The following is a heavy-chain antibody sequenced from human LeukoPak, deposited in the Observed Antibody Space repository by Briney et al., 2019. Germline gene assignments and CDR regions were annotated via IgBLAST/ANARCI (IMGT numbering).Heavy chain of an antibody. CDR1: GFTFSSYS. V-gene: IGHV3-21*01. CDR3: ARDHGVTGTTYDY. CDR2: ISSSSSYI. J-gene: IGHJ4*02. D-gene: IGHD1-7*01. Sequence: PGGSLRLSCAASGFTFSSYSMNWVRQAPGKGLEWVSSISSSSSYIYYADSVKGRFTISRDNAKNSLYLQMNSLRAEDTAVYYCARDHGVTGTTYDYWGQGTLVTVS.